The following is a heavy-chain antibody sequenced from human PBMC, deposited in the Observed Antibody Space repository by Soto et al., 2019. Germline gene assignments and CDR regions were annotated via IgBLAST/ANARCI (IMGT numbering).Heavy chain of an antibody. CDR2: IYPGDSDT. CDR1: GYSFTSYW. D-gene: IGHD1-26*01. CDR3: ASKSEQDYYKSEGPFDI. V-gene: IGHV5-51*01. J-gene: IGHJ3*02. Sequence: GESLKISCKGSGYSFTSYWIGWVRQMPGKGLEWMGIIYPGDSDTRYSPSFQGQVTISADKSISTAYLQWSSLKASDTAMYYCASKSEQDYYKSEGPFDIGGQGTMVTVSS.